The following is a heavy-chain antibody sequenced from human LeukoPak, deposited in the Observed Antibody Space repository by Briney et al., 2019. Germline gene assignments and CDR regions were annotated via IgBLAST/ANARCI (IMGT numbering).Heavy chain of an antibody. D-gene: IGHD1-26*01. J-gene: IGHJ3*02. CDR3: ARSGSYYDDALDI. V-gene: IGHV3-48*01. CDR2: ISSSSSTI. CDR1: GFTFSSYS. Sequence: SGGSLRLSCAASGFTFSSYSMNWVRQAPGKGLEWVSYISSSSSTIYYADSVKGRFTISRDNAKNSLYLQMNSLRAEDTAVYYCARSGSYYDDALDIWGQGTMVTVSS.